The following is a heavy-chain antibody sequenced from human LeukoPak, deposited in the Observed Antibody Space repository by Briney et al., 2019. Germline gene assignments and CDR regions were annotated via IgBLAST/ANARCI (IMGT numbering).Heavy chain of an antibody. D-gene: IGHD3-22*01. CDR3: ARQPYDSSGYFDAFDI. CDR1: GGSISSYY. Sequence: PSETLSLTCTVSGGSISSYYWSWIRQPPGKGLEWIGYIYYSGSTNYNPSLKSRVTISVDTSKNQFSLKLSSVTAADTAVYYCARQPYDSSGYFDAFDIWGQGTMVTVSS. CDR2: IYYSGST. V-gene: IGHV4-59*08. J-gene: IGHJ3*02.